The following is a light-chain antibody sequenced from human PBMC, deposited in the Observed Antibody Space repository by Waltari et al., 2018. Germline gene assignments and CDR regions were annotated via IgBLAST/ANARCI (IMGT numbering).Light chain of an antibody. Sequence: IVLTQSPGTLSLSLGERATVSCRASQSVSRALPWYQQKPGQAPRLLLYGASTRATDIEDMFSGSGGGTVFRLTISRLEPDDITIYDCKLYLRFPVTFGQGITVEI. CDR3: KLYLRFPVT. CDR1: QSVSRA. J-gene: IGKJ1*01. CDR2: GAS. V-gene: IGKV3-20*01.